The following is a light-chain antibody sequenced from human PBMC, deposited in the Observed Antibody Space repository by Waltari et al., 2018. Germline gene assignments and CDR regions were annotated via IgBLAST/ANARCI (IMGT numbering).Light chain of an antibody. CDR1: SSNSGSNT. V-gene: IGLV1-44*01. CDR2: SNN. CDR3: AAWDDSLNAWV. J-gene: IGLJ3*02. Sequence: QSVLTQPPSASGTPGQRVTISCSGSSSNSGSNTVTWYQPLPGTAPKLLIYSNNQRPSGVPDRFSGSKSGTSASLAISGLQSEDEADYYCAAWDDSLNAWVFGGGTKLTVL.